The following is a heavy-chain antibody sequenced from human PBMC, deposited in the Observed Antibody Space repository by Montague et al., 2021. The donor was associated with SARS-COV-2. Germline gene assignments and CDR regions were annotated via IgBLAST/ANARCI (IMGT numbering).Heavy chain of an antibody. CDR1: GGSISSYY. CDR3: ARVKWARGVFDY. D-gene: IGHD3-10*01. J-gene: IGHJ4*02. Sequence: SETLSLTCTVSGGSISSYYWSWIRQPPGKGLEWIGNINYSCSTNYNPSLTRRVTITIDTSKNQFSLKLTSVTAADTAVYYCARVKWARGVFDYWGQGTLVTVSS. CDR2: INYSCST. V-gene: IGHV4-59*12.